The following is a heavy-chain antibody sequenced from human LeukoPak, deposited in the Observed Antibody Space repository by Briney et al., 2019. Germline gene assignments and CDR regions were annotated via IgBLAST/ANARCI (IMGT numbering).Heavy chain of an antibody. V-gene: IGHV3-48*03. J-gene: IGHJ4*02. CDR1: GXIFSTYE. Sequence: GGSLRLSCAASGXIFSTYEMHWVRQAPGKGLEWVSYISTSGSTIYYADSVKGRFTFSRDNARNSLFLQMNRLRAEDTAVYYCARDGPAYSFEYWGQGTLVTVSS. D-gene: IGHD2-21*01. CDR3: ARDGPAYSFEY. CDR2: ISTSGSTI.